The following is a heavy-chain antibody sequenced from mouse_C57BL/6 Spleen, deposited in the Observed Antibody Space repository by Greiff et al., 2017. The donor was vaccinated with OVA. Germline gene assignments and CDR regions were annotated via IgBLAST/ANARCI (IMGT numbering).Heavy chain of an antibody. CDR1: GFTFSDYG. CDR2: ISSGSSTV. V-gene: IGHV5-17*01. Sequence: DVKLVESGGGLVKPGGSLKLSCAASGFTFSDYGMHWVRQAPEKGLEWVAYISSGSSTVYYADTVKGRFTISRDNAKKTLFLQMTSLRSEDTAMYYCASRGSSLSWFAYWGQGTLVTVSA. D-gene: IGHD1-1*01. CDR3: ASRGSSLSWFAY. J-gene: IGHJ3*01.